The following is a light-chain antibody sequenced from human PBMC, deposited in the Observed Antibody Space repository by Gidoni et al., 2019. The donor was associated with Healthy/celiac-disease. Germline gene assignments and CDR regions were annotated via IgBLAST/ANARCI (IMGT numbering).Light chain of an antibody. J-gene: IGKJ1*01. V-gene: IGKV3-20*01. CDR3: QQYGSSPGT. CDR1: QSVSSSY. Sequence: EIVLTQSPGTLSLSPGERATLSCRASQSVSSSYLAWYQQKPGKAPRLLIYGASSSATGIPDRFSCSGYGTDLTLTISRLEPEDFAVYYCQQYGSSPGTFGQGTKVEIK. CDR2: GAS.